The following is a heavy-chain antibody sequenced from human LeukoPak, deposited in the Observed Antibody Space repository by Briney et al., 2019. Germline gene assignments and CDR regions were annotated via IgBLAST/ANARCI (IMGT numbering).Heavy chain of an antibody. CDR1: GFTFSSYA. J-gene: IGHJ6*02. D-gene: IGHD3-9*01. V-gene: IGHV3-23*01. CDR2: ISGSGGST. Sequence: GGSLRLSCAASGFTFSSYAMSWVRQAPGKGLEWVSAISGSGGSTYYADSVKGRFTISRDNSKNTLYLQMNSLRAEDTAVYYCAKWEYYDILTGSTSYYYYYGMDVWGQGTTVTVSS. CDR3: AKWEYYDILTGSTSYYYYYGMDV.